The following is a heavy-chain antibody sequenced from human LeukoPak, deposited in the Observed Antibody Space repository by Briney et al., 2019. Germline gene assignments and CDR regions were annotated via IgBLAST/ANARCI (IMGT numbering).Heavy chain of an antibody. CDR1: GFTFSSYA. V-gene: IGHV3-48*01. D-gene: IGHD6-13*01. J-gene: IGHJ4*02. CDR2: ISSSGSTI. CDR3: ARASRGIAGLSDY. Sequence: GGSLRLSCAASGFTFSSYAMSWVRQAPGKGLGWVSYISSSGSTIYYADSVKGRFTISRDNAKNSLYLQMNSLRAEDTAVYYCARASRGIAGLSDYWGQGTLVTVSS.